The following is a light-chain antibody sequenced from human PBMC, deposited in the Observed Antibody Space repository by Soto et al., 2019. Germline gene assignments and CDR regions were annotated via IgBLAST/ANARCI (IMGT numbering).Light chain of an antibody. CDR2: DAS. V-gene: IGKV1-33*01. CDR3: QQYDNLP. J-gene: IGKJ4*01. CDR1: QDISNY. Sequence: DIQMTQSPSSLSASVGDRVTITCQASQDISNYLNWYQQKPGKAPKLLIYDASNLETAVPSRFSGSGSGTDFTFTISRLQPEDIATYYCQQYDNLPFGGGTKVEIK.